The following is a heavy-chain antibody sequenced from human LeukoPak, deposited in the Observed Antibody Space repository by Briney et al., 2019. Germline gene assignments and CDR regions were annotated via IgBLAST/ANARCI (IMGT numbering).Heavy chain of an antibody. CDR2: IIPILGIA. D-gene: IGHD1-14*01. CDR3: ARAAGYYFDY. Sequence: SVTVSCKASGGTFSSYASSWVRQAPGQGLEWMGRIIPILGIANYAQKFQGRVTITADKSTSTAYMELSSLRSEDTAVYYRARAAGYYFDYWGQGTLVTVSS. CDR1: GGTFSSYA. J-gene: IGHJ4*02. V-gene: IGHV1-69*04.